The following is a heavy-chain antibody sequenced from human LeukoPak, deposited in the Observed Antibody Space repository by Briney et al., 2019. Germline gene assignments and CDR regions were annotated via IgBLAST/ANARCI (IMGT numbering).Heavy chain of an antibody. D-gene: IGHD3-16*02. CDR3: TRGPGYDYVWGSFRADY. Sequence: GGSLRLSCAASGFIFNSYAMHWVRQAPGRELEYVPAITSSGNNIFYADSVKGRFTISRDNSKNTLYLQMGSLRAEDMAVYYCTRGPGYDYVWGSFRADYWGQGTLVTVSS. CDR2: ITSSGNNI. V-gene: IGHV3-64*02. J-gene: IGHJ4*02. CDR1: GFIFNSYA.